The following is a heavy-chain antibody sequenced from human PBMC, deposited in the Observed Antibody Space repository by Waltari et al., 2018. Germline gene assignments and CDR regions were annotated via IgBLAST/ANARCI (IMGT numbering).Heavy chain of an antibody. CDR3: ARGYGLGKSRGMDV. D-gene: IGHD3-10*01. CDR1: GGSINNNDYY. Sequence: QLQLQESGPGLVKPSETLSLTCTVSGGSINNNDYYWGWIRQPPGKGLEWIGSMYSSGSSYYNPSLQSRVTISVDTSKNQFSLKMSFVTAADTAVYYCARGYGLGKSRGMDVWGQGTTVTVSS. CDR2: MYSSGSS. V-gene: IGHV4-39*01. J-gene: IGHJ6*02.